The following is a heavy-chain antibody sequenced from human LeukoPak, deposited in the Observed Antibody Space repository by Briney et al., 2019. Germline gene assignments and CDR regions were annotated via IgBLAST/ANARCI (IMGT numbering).Heavy chain of an antibody. CDR2: ISYDGSNK. Sequence: WRSLRLSCAASGFTFSSYAMHWVRQAPGKGLEWVAVISYDGSNKYYADSVKGRFTISRDNSKNTLYLQMNSLRAEDTAVYYCARYSGTYQYLYYYMDVWGKGTTVTVSS. D-gene: IGHD1-26*01. V-gene: IGHV3-30*04. CDR1: GFTFSSYA. CDR3: ARYSGTYQYLYYYMDV. J-gene: IGHJ6*03.